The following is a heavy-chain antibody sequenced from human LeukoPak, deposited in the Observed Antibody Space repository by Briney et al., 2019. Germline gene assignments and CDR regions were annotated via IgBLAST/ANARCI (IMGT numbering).Heavy chain of an antibody. V-gene: IGHV3-21*01. J-gene: IGHJ4*02. CDR3: ARGPPYDY. Sequence: PGGSLRLSCAASGFTISSYSINWVGQVPGKRLEWVSSISSSSSSYIYYADSVKGRFTISRDNAKHSLYLQMNSLRAEDTAVYYCARGPPYDYWGQGTLVTVSS. CDR2: ISSSSSSYI. CDR1: GFTISSYS.